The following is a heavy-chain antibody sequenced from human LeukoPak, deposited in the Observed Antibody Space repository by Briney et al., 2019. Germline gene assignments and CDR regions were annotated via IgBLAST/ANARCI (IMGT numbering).Heavy chain of an antibody. D-gene: IGHD3-10*01. Sequence: PGGSLRLSCAASGFTFSSYEMNWVRQAPGKGLEWVSYISSSGSTIYYADSVKGRFTISRDNAKNSPYLQMNSLRAEDTAVYYCARAKHRITMVRGVIITPFDYWGQGTLVTVSS. CDR1: GFTFSSYE. CDR2: ISSSGSTI. V-gene: IGHV3-48*03. J-gene: IGHJ4*02. CDR3: ARAKHRITMVRGVIITPFDY.